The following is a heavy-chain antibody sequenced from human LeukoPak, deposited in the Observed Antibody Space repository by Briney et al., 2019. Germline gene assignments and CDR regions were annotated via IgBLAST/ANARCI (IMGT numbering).Heavy chain of an antibody. V-gene: IGHV3-9*01. CDR1: GFTFDAHA. J-gene: IGHJ4*02. CDR2: ISWNSANI. D-gene: IGHD2-2*01. Sequence: GRSLRLSCAASGFTFDAHAMHRVRQAPGRGLEWVSGISWNSANIGYADSVRGRFTISRDNAKNSLYLQVNSLRAEDAALYYCAKDMFYCSSNSCSLDTNGLDYWGRGTLVTVSS. CDR3: AKDMFYCSSNSCSLDTNGLDY.